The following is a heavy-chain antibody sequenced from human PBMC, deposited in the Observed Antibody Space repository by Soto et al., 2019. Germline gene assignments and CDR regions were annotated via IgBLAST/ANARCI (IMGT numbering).Heavy chain of an antibody. CDR1: GFTLSSYW. V-gene: IGHV3-74*01. CDR2: IHGDGSTA. CDR3: ARFSGFWSAIDY. D-gene: IGHD3-3*01. Sequence: PGGSLRLSCAVSGFTLSSYWMHWVRQTPGEGLVWVSRIHGDGSTASYADSVKGRFTISADSANSVLYLQMNSLIGEDTAVYYCARFSGFWSAIDYWGQGTLVPVSS. J-gene: IGHJ4*02.